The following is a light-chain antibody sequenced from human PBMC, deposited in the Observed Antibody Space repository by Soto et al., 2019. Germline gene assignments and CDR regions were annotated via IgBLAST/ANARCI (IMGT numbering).Light chain of an antibody. J-gene: IGLJ1*01. CDR2: DVS. CDR3: SSYTSSNTRYV. CDR1: SSDVGGYNY. V-gene: IGLV2-14*03. Sequence: QSALTQPASVSGSPGHSITISCTGTSSDVGGYNYVSWYQQHPGKAPKLMIYDVSSRPSGVSYRFSGSKSGNTAALTISGLQAEDEADDYCSSYTSSNTRYVFGTGTKLTVL.